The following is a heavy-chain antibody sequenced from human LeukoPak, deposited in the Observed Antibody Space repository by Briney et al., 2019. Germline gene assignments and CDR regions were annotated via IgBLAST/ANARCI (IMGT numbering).Heavy chain of an antibody. CDR1: GGTFSSYA. V-gene: IGHV1-69*13. D-gene: IGHD3-22*01. Sequence: SVKVSCEASGGTFSSYAISWVLQAPGQGLEWMGGIIPIFGTANYAQKFQGRVTITADESTSTAYMELSSLRSEDTAVYYCAKTPSAGYYYDSSGYTWVLDYWGQGTLVTVSS. CDR2: IIPIFGTA. J-gene: IGHJ4*02. CDR3: AKTPSAGYYYDSSGYTWVLDY.